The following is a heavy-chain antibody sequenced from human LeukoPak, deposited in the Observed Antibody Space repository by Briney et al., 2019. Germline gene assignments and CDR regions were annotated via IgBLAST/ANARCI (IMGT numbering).Heavy chain of an antibody. Sequence: SVKVSCKASGGTFSSYAISWVRQAPGQGLEWMGGIIPIFGTANYAQKFQGRVTITADKSTSTAYMELSSLRSEDTAVYYCARVGDDCSSTSCTTYNWFVPWGQGTLVTVSS. CDR1: GGTFSSYA. D-gene: IGHD2-2*01. J-gene: IGHJ5*02. CDR2: IIPIFGTA. V-gene: IGHV1-69*06. CDR3: ARVGDDCSSTSCTTYNWFVP.